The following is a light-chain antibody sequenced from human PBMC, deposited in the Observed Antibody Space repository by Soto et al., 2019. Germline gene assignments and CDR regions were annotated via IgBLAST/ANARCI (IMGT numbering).Light chain of an antibody. CDR3: QQYGSSPPWFT. V-gene: IGKV3-20*01. J-gene: IGKJ3*01. CDR2: GAS. Sequence: XXXTXXXXXLXXXXGXXATXXXRASQXXSSSYLASYPHKPGQAPRLLIYGASSRATGIPDRFSGXXSXXXXXXTXSRLEPEDFAVYYCQQYGSSPPWFTFGPGTKVDIK. CDR1: QXXSSSY.